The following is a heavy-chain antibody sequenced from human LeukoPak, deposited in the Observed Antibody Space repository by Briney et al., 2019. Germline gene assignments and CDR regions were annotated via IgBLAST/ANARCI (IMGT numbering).Heavy chain of an antibody. Sequence: SETLSLTCTVSGGSISSSSYYWGWIRQPPGKGLEWIGSIYYSGSTYYNPSLKSRVTISVDTSKNQFSLKLSSVTAADTAVYYCARDSHPGGEQQQVGFDPWGQGTLVTVSS. CDR2: IYYSGST. D-gene: IGHD6-13*01. V-gene: IGHV4-39*07. J-gene: IGHJ5*02. CDR1: GGSISSSSYY. CDR3: ARDSHPGGEQQQVGFDP.